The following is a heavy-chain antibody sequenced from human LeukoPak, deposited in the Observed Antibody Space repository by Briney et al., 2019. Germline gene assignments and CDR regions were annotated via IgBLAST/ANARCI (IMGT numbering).Heavy chain of an antibody. Sequence: GGSLRLSCAASGFTFSSYAMSWVRQAPGKGLEWVSAISGSGGSTYYADSVKGRFTISRDNSKNTLYLQMNSLRAEDTAVYYCAKDFRYSSSWYGAFDIWGQGTTVTVSS. V-gene: IGHV3-23*01. J-gene: IGHJ3*02. CDR1: GFTFSSYA. CDR3: AKDFRYSSSWYGAFDI. D-gene: IGHD6-13*01. CDR2: ISGSGGST.